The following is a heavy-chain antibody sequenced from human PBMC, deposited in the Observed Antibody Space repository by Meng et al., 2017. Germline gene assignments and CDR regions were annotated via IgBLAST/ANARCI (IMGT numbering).Heavy chain of an antibody. CDR2: IYYSGST. CDR1: GGSISSYY. D-gene: IGHD3-22*01. J-gene: IGHJ6*02. Sequence: SETLSLTCTVSGGSISSYYWSWIRQPPGKGLEWIGYIYYSGSTNYNPSLKSRVTISVDTSKNQFSLKLSSVTAADTAVYYCARLRMIEPKLYYYYGMYVWGQGTTVTVSS. CDR3: ARLRMIEPKLYYYYGMYV. V-gene: IGHV4-59*01.